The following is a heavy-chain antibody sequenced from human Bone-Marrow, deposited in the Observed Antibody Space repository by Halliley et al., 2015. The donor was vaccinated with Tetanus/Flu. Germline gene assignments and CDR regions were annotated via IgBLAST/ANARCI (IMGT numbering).Heavy chain of an antibody. CDR3: AREGPECSGGSCYSP. D-gene: IGHD2-15*01. Sequence: YYSGTTNHNPSLKSRVTISVDTSKNQISLKLSSVTAADTAVYFCAREGPECSGGSCYSPWGQGTLVTVSS. CDR2: YYSGTT. J-gene: IGHJ5*02. V-gene: IGHV4-59*01.